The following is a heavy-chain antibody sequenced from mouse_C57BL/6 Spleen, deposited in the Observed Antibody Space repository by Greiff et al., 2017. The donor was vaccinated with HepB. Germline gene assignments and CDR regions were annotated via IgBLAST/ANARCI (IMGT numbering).Heavy chain of an antibody. V-gene: IGHV3-1*01. CDR1: GYSITSGYD. CDR3: ASYSNYEYFDV. CDR2: ISYSGST. J-gene: IGHJ1*03. Sequence: EVQLKESGPGMVKPSQSLSLTCTVTGYSITSGYDWHWIRHFPGNKLEWMGYISYSGSTNYNPSLKSRISITHDTSKNHFFLKLNSVTTEDTATYYCASYSNYEYFDVWGTGTTVTVSS. D-gene: IGHD2-5*01.